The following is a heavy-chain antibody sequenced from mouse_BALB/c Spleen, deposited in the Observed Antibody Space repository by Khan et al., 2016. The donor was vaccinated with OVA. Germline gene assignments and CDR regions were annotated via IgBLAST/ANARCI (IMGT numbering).Heavy chain of an antibody. J-gene: IGHJ4*01. CDR3: AKGVWSYYFALDY. CDR1: GFSLTDYG. D-gene: IGHD2-10*02. CDR2: IWGGGST. Sequence: QVQLKESGPGLVAPSQSLSITCTVSGFSLTDYGVSWIRLSPGKGLEWLGVIWGGGSTYYNSALKSRLSISKDNSKSQAFLKMNTLQTDDTAMYXCAKGVWSYYFALDYWGQGTSVTVSS. V-gene: IGHV2-6-5*01.